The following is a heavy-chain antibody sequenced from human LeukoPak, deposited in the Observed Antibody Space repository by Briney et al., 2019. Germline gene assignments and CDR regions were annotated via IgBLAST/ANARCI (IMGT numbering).Heavy chain of an antibody. J-gene: IGHJ6*02. D-gene: IGHD3-10*01. CDR3: ARGVNVSGSSYNFYGMDV. CDR1: GYSFGNRW. Sequence: GESLKISCKGSGYSFGNRWIGWVRQMPGKGLEWMGIIYPDDSDTIYSPSLESQVTISADKSISTACLQWSSLQTWDTAMYYCARGVNVSGSSYNFYGMDVWGQGTTVTV. V-gene: IGHV5-51*01. CDR2: IYPDDSDT.